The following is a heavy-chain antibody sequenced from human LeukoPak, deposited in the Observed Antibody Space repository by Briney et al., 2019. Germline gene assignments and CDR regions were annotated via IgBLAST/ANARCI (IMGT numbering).Heavy chain of an antibody. V-gene: IGHV3-23*01. CDR3: ARDPGSSGYYPRGDGMDV. CDR2: ISASGDVT. Sequence: GGSLRLSCAASRFSFSAYPMGWVRRAPGKGLEWVSGISASGDVTFHADPVKGRFTISRDNSKNTLYLQMNSLRAEDTAVYYCARDPGSSGYYPRGDGMDVWGQGTTVTVSS. D-gene: IGHD3-22*01. CDR1: RFSFSAYP. J-gene: IGHJ6*02.